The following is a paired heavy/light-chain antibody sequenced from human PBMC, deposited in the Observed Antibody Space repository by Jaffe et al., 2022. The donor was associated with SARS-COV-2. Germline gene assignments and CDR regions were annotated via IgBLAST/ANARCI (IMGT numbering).Light chain of an antibody. CDR1: QSLLHNKGKTY. J-gene: IGKJ2*01. CDR2: EVS. V-gene: IGKV2D-29*01. Sequence: DIVMTQTPLSLSVTPGQPASISCKSSQSLLHNKGKTYLYWFLQKPGQPPQLLLYEVSNRFSGVPDRFSGSGSGTDFTLKISRVEAEDVGIYYCMQSIHLPLTFGQGTKLDIK. CDR3: MQSIHLPLT.
Heavy chain of an antibody. Sequence: EVRLVESGGGLVKPGGSLRLSCAASGITFTSYTMNWVRQAPGKGLEWVSSISSSSDYIYYADSVRGRFTISRDNAWNSLYLQMSSLRAEDTAVYYCVRSPPDVIFGDIFVTGLFDPWGRGTLVVVSS. V-gene: IGHV3-21*01. CDR3: VRSPPDVIFGDIFVTGLFDP. D-gene: IGHD3-16*01. CDR1: GITFTSYT. CDR2: ISSSSDYI. J-gene: IGHJ5*02.